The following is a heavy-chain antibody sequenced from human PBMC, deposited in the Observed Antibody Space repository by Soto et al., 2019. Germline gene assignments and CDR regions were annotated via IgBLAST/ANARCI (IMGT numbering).Heavy chain of an antibody. CDR3: ARSPRPTGTTLYYFDS. V-gene: IGHV1-46*01. CDR1: GYTLTSFY. J-gene: IGHJ4*02. D-gene: IGHD1-1*01. CDR2: IDPSAGST. Sequence: ASVKVSCKASGYTLTSFYMHWMRQAPGQGLEWMGVIDPSAGSTTYAQKFKGRVRMTRDTFTSTVFMELSSLRSEDTAVYYCARSPRPTGTTLYYFDSWGQRTLVTVFS.